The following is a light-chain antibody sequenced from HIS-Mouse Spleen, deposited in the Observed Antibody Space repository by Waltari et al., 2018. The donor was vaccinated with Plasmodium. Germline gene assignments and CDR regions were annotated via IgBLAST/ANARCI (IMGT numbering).Light chain of an antibody. CDR1: QSVSSSY. J-gene: IGKJ2*01. Sequence: EIVLTQSPGTLSLSPGERDTLSCRASQSVSSSYLAWYQQKPGQAPRLLIHGASSRATGIPDRFSGSGSGTDFTLTISRLEPEDFAVYYCQQYGSSPYTFGQGTKLEIK. V-gene: IGKV3-20*01. CDR2: GAS. CDR3: QQYGSSPYT.